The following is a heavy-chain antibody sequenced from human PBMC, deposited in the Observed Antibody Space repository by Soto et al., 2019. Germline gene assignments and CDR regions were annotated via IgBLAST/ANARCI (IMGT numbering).Heavy chain of an antibody. CDR1: GYTFTGYY. CDR3: ARAGRPHCSSTRCYTKYFDY. D-gene: IGHD2-2*01. V-gene: IGHV1-2*02. J-gene: IGHJ4*02. CDR2: SNLNSGGT. Sequence: QVQLVPSGAEVKKPGAAVTVSCKDSGYTFTGYYMHWVRHAPGQGREWMGWSNLNSGGTNYAQKFQGRVTMTRDTSLSTAYMERSRLKSDDRAVYYYARAGRPHCSSTRCYTKYFDYWGLGTLVTVAS.